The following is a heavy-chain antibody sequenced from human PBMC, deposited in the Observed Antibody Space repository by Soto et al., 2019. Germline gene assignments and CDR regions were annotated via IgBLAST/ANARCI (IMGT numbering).Heavy chain of an antibody. CDR1: GGSISSYY. V-gene: IGHV4-59*01. D-gene: IGHD5-18*01. CDR2: IYYSGST. Sequence: SETLSLTCTVSGGSISSYYWSWIRQPPGKGLEWSGYIYYSGSTNYNPSLKSRVTISVDTSKNQFSLKLSSVTAADTAVYYCASQGGGYSFFSHYYGMDVWGQGTTVTVSS. J-gene: IGHJ6*02. CDR3: ASQGGGYSFFSHYYGMDV.